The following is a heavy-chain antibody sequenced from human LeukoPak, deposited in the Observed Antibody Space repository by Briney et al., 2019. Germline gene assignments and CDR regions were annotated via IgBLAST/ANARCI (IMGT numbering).Heavy chain of an antibody. CDR3: ARSSSITMMFDY. CDR2: IYHSGST. D-gene: IGHD3-22*01. V-gene: IGHV4-30-2*01. Sequence: SETLSLTCAVSGGSISSGGYSWSWIRQPPGKGLEWIGYIYHSGSTYYNPSLKSRVTISVDGSKNQFSLKLSSVTAADTAVYYCARSSSITMMFDYWGQGTLVTVSS. J-gene: IGHJ4*02. CDR1: GGSISSGGYS.